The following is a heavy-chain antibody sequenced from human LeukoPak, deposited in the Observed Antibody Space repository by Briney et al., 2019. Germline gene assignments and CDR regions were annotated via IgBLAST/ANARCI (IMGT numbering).Heavy chain of an antibody. J-gene: IGHJ5*02. CDR3: ASGVRFLEWVNWFDP. CDR1: GGTFSSYA. D-gene: IGHD3-3*01. CDR2: IIPIFGTA. Sequence: ASVKVSCKASGGTFSSYAISWVRQAPGQGLEWMGGIIPIFGTANYAQKFQGRVTITTDESTSTAYMELGSLRSEDTAVYYCASGVRFLEWVNWFDPWGQGTLVTVSS. V-gene: IGHV1-69*05.